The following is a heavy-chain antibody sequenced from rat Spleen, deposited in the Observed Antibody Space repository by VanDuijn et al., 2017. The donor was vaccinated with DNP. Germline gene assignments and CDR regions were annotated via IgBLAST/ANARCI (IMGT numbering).Heavy chain of an antibody. Sequence: EVQLVESGGGLVQPGRSLKLSCAASGFTFSDYYMAWVRQAPTRGLEWVAYIRYDGGSTYYGDSVKGRFTISRDNAQSALNLQMNSLISEDMATYYCVRWYNSGHYFDYWGQGVMVTVSS. CDR3: VRWYNSGHYFDY. D-gene: IGHD4-3*01. CDR1: GFTFSDYY. CDR2: IRYDGGST. V-gene: IGHV5-22*01. J-gene: IGHJ2*01.